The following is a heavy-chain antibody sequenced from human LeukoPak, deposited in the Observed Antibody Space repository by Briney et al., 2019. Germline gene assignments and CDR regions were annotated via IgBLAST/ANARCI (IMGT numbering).Heavy chain of an antibody. CDR1: GGSISSFY. CDR3: AGGRILRGIILFYGAFDI. V-gene: IGHV4-4*08. J-gene: IGHJ3*02. Sequence: PSETLSLTCSVSGGSISSFYWSWIRQPPGKGLEWIGSTNYSPSLKSRVSISVDTSKKQVSLNLTSVSAADTAVYYCAGGRILRGIILFYGAFDIWGQGTMVTVSS. CDR2: T. D-gene: IGHD3-10*01.